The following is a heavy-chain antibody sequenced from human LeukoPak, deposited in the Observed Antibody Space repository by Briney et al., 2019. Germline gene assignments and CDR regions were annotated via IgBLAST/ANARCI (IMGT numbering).Heavy chain of an antibody. Sequence: GESLKISCEGSGYSFSSHWIGWLRQMPGKGLEWMGIIYPGDSDTRYSPSFQGQVTISADKSISTAYLQWSSLKASDTAMYYCTRPQQLGRRDYWGQGTLVTVSS. D-gene: IGHD6-13*01. CDR3: TRPQQLGRRDY. J-gene: IGHJ4*02. V-gene: IGHV5-51*01. CDR2: IYPGDSDT. CDR1: GYSFSSHW.